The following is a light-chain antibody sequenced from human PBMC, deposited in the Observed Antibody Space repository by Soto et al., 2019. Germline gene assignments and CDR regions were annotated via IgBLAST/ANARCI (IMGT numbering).Light chain of an antibody. CDR1: SSDVGGYNY. Sequence: QSALTQPPSASGSPGQSVTISCTGTSSDVGGYNYVSWYQQHPGKVPRLMIYEVTKRPSGVPDRFSGSKSGNTASLTVSGLQAEDEADYYCISYSGSHNFRVFGGGTTLTGL. J-gene: IGLJ3*02. V-gene: IGLV2-8*01. CDR3: ISYSGSHNFRV. CDR2: EVT.